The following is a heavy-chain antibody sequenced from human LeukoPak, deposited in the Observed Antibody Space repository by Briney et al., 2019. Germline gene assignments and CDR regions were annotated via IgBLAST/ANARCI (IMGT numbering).Heavy chain of an antibody. J-gene: IGHJ4*02. CDR2: INPNSGDT. D-gene: IGHD2-2*01. Sequence: GASVKVSCKASGYTFTGYHMHWVRQAPGQGLEWMGRINPNSGDTNYAQKFQGRVTMTRDTSISTAYMELSRLRSDGTAVYYCARDYCSSTSCLFDYWGQGTLVTVP. CDR1: GYTFTGYH. V-gene: IGHV1-2*06. CDR3: ARDYCSSTSCLFDY.